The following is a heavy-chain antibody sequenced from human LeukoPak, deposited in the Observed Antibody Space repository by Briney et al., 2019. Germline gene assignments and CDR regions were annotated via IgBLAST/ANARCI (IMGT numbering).Heavy chain of an antibody. Sequence: GASVKVSCKASGYTFTGYYMHWVRQAPGQGLEWMGWINPNSGGTNYAQKFQGRVTMTRDTSISTAYMELSRLRSDDTAVYYCARDEAEDYDFWSGYYDYWGQGTLVTVSS. J-gene: IGHJ4*02. D-gene: IGHD3-3*01. V-gene: IGHV1-2*02. CDR3: ARDEAEDYDFWSGYYDY. CDR1: GYTFTGYY. CDR2: INPNSGGT.